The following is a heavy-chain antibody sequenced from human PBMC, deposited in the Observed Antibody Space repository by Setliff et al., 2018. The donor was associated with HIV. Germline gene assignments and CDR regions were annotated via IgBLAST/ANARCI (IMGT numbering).Heavy chain of an antibody. Sequence: PSETLSLTCTVSGGSISSGIYYWIWIRQPAGKGLEWIGHVYTTGGTNYNPSLESRLTISVDTPRNQFSLRLSSVTAADTAVYYCARAPTGVTNAFDIWGQGTMVTVSS. CDR1: GGSISSGIYY. CDR3: ARAPTGVTNAFDI. J-gene: IGHJ3*02. D-gene: IGHD2-8*02. CDR2: VYTTGGT. V-gene: IGHV4-61*09.